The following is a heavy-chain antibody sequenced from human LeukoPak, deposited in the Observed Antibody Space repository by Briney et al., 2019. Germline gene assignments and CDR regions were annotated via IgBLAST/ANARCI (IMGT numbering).Heavy chain of an antibody. CDR1: GGSISSSSYY. D-gene: IGHD2-21*02. CDR2: IYYSGST. Sequence: SETLSLTCTVSGGSISSSSYYWGWIRQPPGKGLEWIGSIYYSGSTHYNPSLKSRVTISVDTSKNQFSLKLSSVTAADTAVYYCARWCGGDCHHFDYWGQGTLVTVSS. V-gene: IGHV4-39*01. J-gene: IGHJ4*02. CDR3: ARWCGGDCHHFDY.